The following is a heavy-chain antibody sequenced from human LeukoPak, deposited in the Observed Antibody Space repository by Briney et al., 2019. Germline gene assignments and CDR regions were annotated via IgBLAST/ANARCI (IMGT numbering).Heavy chain of an antibody. D-gene: IGHD1-26*01. CDR1: GITVSVNF. CDR2: MYSGGST. J-gene: IGHJ4*02. CDR3: ARDPPGGGY. V-gene: IGHV3-66*02. Sequence: RGSLRLSCAASGITVSVNFMSWVRQAPGKGPEWVSAMYSGGSTAYADSVRGRFIISRDAAKNTVDLQMNSLRTEDTAVYYCARDPPGGGYWGQGTLVTVSS.